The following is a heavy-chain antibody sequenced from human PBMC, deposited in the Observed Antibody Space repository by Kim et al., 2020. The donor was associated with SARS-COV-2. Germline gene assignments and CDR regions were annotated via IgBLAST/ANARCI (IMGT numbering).Heavy chain of an antibody. Sequence: GGSLRLSCSASGFTFSSYAMHWVRQAPGKGLEYVSAISSNGGSTYYADSVKGRFTISRDNSKNTLYLQMSSLRAEDTVVYYCVKDSSSWYLQWLGAFDIWGQGTMVTVSS. CDR2: ISSNGGST. V-gene: IGHV3-64D*06. CDR1: GFTFSSYA. D-gene: IGHD6-13*01. CDR3: VKDSSSWYLQWLGAFDI. J-gene: IGHJ3*02.